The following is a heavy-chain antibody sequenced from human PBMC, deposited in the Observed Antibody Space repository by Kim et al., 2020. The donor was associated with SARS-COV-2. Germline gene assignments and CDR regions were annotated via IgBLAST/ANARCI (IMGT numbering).Heavy chain of an antibody. D-gene: IGHD3-22*01. Sequence: GGSLRLSCAASGFTFSSYAMSWVRQAPGKGLEWVSAISGSGGSTYYADSVKGRFTISRDNSKNTLYLQMNSLRAEDTAVYYCAKDERDYYDSSGYYEIDAFDIWGQGTMVTVSS. J-gene: IGHJ3*02. V-gene: IGHV3-23*01. CDR2: ISGSGGST. CDR3: AKDERDYYDSSGYYEIDAFDI. CDR1: GFTFSSYA.